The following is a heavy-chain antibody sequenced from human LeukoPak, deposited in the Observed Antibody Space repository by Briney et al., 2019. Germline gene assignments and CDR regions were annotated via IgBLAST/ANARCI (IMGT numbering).Heavy chain of an antibody. CDR1: GVTLSSFA. V-gene: IGHV1-69*05. Sequence: SVNVSRKASGVTLSSFAISWVRQAPGQGLEWMGGIIPIFGTANYAQKFQGRVTITTDESTSTAYMELSSLRSEDTAVYYCATQRATTMRWGQGTLVTVSS. D-gene: IGHD5-24*01. CDR2: IIPIFGTA. CDR3: ATQRATTMR. J-gene: IGHJ4*02.